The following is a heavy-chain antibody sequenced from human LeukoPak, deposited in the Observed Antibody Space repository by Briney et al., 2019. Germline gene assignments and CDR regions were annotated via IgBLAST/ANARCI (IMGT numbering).Heavy chain of an antibody. CDR3: ARKSSSSVYPFDY. CDR1: GFSFSSYS. Sequence: GGSLRLSCAASGFSFSSYSMNWVRQAPGKGLDWVSYISSDSSIMHHADAVKGRFAISRDNAKNALYLQMNSLRAEDTAVYYCARKSSSSVYPFDYWGQGTLVTVSS. CDR2: ISSDSSIM. J-gene: IGHJ4*02. D-gene: IGHD3-22*01. V-gene: IGHV3-48*01.